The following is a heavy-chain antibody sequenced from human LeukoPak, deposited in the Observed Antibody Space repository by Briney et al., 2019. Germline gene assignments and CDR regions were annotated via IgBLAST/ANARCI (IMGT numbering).Heavy chain of an antibody. J-gene: IGHJ4*02. CDR2: INPNSGGT. D-gene: IGHD3-22*01. Sequence: ASVKVSCKASGYTFTVYFMHWVRQAPGQGLEWMGWINPNSGGTNYAQKFQGRVTMTRDTSISTAYMELSRLRSDDTAVYYCARELNYDSSGYYFDYWGREPWSPSPQ. V-gene: IGHV1-2*02. CDR1: GYTFTVYF. CDR3: ARELNYDSSGYYFDY.